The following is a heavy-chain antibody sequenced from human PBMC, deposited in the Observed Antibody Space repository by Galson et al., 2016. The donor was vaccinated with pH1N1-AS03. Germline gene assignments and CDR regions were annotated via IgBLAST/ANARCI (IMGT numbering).Heavy chain of an antibody. CDR3: ARQVRDGYNDYFDY. CDR1: GYIFTSYW. V-gene: IGHV5-51*01. D-gene: IGHD5-24*01. J-gene: IGHJ4*02. CDR2: IYPGDSDT. Sequence: QSGAEVKKPGESLKISCKTSGYIFTSYWVAWVRHMPGKGLEWMGIIYPGDSDTRYSPSFQGQVTISADRSINTAYLQWSSLMASYTAIYYCARQVRDGYNDYFDYWGQGILVTVSS.